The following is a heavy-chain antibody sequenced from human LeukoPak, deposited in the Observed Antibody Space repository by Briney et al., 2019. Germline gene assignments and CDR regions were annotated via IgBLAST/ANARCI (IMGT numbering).Heavy chain of an antibody. D-gene: IGHD6-13*01. CDR2: IYHSGST. J-gene: IGHJ4*02. Sequence: SETLSLTCTVSGGSISSGGYYWSWIRQPPGKGLEWIGYIYHSGSTYYNPSLKSRVAISVDRSKNQFSPKLSSVTAADTAVYYCARDGRYSSSRIPFDYWGQGTLVAVSS. V-gene: IGHV4-30-2*01. CDR1: GGSISSGGYY. CDR3: ARDGRYSSSRIPFDY.